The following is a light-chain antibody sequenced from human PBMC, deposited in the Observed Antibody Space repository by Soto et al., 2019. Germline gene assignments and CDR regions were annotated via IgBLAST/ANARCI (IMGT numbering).Light chain of an antibody. CDR2: DVS. V-gene: IGKV3-11*01. Sequence: EIVLTRSPATLSLSPGERATLSCRASQSVDSYLTWYQQRPGQAPMLRVYDVSKRATGIPVRFSGSGSGTDFTLTISSLEPEDVAIYYCQQRCNWPLTFGGGTKVEIK. CDR1: QSVDSY. J-gene: IGKJ4*01. CDR3: QQRCNWPLT.